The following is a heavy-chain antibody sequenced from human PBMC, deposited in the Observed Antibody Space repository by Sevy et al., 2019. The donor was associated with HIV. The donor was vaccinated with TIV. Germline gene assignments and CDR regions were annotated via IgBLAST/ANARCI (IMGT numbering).Heavy chain of an antibody. D-gene: IGHD7-27*01. CDR3: VKDPLISLGAHLFDY. V-gene: IGHV3-30*02. J-gene: IGHJ4*02. Sequence: GGSLRLSCATSGFTFNSHGMHWVRQAPGKGLEWVSFIQYDGGNKNYADSVKGRFTISRDNSKNTLYLQLSSLRTEDTALYYSVKDPLISLGAHLFDYWGQGTLVTVSS. CDR2: IQYDGGNK. CDR1: GFTFNSHG.